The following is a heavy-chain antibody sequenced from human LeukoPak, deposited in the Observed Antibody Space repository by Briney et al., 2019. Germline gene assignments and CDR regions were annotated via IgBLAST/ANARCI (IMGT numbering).Heavy chain of an antibody. CDR3: ARTRGYAFDY. J-gene: IGHJ4*02. V-gene: IGHV4-34*01. Sequence: SETLSLTCAVYGGSFSGYYWGWIRQPPGKGLEWIGEINHSGSTNYNPSLKSRVIISVDTSKKQFSLKLSSVTAADTAVYYCARTRGYAFDYWGQGTLVTVSS. CDR2: INHSGST. CDR1: GGSFSGYY. D-gene: IGHD5-18*01.